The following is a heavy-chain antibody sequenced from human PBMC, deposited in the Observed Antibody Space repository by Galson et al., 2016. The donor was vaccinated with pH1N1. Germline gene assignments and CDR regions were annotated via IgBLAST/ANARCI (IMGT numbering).Heavy chain of an antibody. CDR1: GFMFRNYA. CDR2: ISGSGSTT. J-gene: IGHJ4*02. D-gene: IGHD3-9*01. V-gene: IGHV3-23*01. CDR3: ARDLGSTGYLKY. Sequence: SLRLSCAASGFMFRNYAMSWVRQAPGKGLEWVSGISGSGSTTFYADSVKGRFTISRDNANNSVSLQMNSLRAEDTAVYYCARDLGSTGYLKYWGQGALVIVSS.